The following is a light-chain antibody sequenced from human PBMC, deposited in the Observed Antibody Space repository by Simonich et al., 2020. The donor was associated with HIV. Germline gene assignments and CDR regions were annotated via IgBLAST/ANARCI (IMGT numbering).Light chain of an antibody. CDR1: QSLLHSDGKTY. J-gene: IGKJ3*01. Sequence: DIVMTQTPLSLSVTPGQPASISCKSSQSLLHSDGKTYLYWYLQKPGQSPKLLMYEISNRFSGVPDRFSGSGSGTDFTLKISRVEADDVGLYHCMQSIQRPFTFGPGTKVDIK. CDR2: EIS. V-gene: IGKV2D-29*02. CDR3: MQSIQRPFT.